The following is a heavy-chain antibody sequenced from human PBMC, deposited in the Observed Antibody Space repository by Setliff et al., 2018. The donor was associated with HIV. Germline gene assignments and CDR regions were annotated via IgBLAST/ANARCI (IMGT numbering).Heavy chain of an antibody. V-gene: IGHV4-38-2*02. CDR1: GYSITNGYY. CDR3: ARDCSGGTCHSGGGYDTFDF. D-gene: IGHD2-15*01. CDR2: IYQTGSI. Sequence: SETLSLTCSVSGYSITNGYYWGWFRQSPGKGLEWIATIYQTGSIYYNPSLQNRVTLLLDMSKNQFSLKLSSVTAADTAVYYCARDCSGGTCHSGGGYDTFDFWGQGTMVTVS. J-gene: IGHJ3*01.